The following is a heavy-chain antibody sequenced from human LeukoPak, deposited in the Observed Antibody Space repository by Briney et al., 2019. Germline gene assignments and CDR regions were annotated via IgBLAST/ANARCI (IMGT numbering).Heavy chain of an antibody. J-gene: IGHJ4*02. Sequence: AGSLRLSCAASGFTFSSYWMYWVRQAPGNGRVWVSRIIGDGSSTHYADSVKGRFTISRDNAKNTLSLQMNSLRAEDTAVYYCARDDSGSSGYWGQGTLVAVSS. CDR2: IIGDGSST. D-gene: IGHD1-26*01. CDR1: GFTFSSYW. V-gene: IGHV3-74*01. CDR3: ARDDSGSSGY.